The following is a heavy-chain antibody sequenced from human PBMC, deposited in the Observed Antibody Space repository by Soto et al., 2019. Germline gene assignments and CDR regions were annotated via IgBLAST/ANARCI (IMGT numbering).Heavy chain of an antibody. V-gene: IGHV3-30*18. CDR1: GFTFSSYG. Sequence: GGSLRLSCAASGFTFSSYGMHWVRQAPGKGLEWVAVITYDGSNKYYADSVKGRFTISRDNSKNTLYLQMNSLRAEDTAVYYCAKMAVAGIVWQFYYYGMDVWGQGTTVTVSS. CDR3: AKMAVAGIVWQFYYYGMDV. D-gene: IGHD6-19*01. J-gene: IGHJ6*02. CDR2: ITYDGSNK.